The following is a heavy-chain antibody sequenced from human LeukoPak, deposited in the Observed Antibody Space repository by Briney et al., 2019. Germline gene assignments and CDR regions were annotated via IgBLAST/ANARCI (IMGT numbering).Heavy chain of an antibody. V-gene: IGHV4-61*01. CDR2: ISLSGST. D-gene: IGHD3-16*01. J-gene: IGHJ4*02. CDR1: GGPLSGDNYY. CDR3: AKTGAPMGGY. Sequence: SETLSLTCTPSGGPLSGDNYYWSWIRQPPGKGLQWIAYISLSGSTNYNPSLKSRVTISLDTSKNQFSLRLTSVTAADTAVYYCAKTGAPMGGYWGQGTLVTVSS.